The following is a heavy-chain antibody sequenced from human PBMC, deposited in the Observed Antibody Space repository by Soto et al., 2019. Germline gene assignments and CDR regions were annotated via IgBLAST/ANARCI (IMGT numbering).Heavy chain of an antibody. J-gene: IGHJ6*02. D-gene: IGHD2-2*01. Sequence: EVHLVESGGGLVQPVGSLGLSCAASGFSFSNYDMYWVRQSTGKGLEWVSAIDTTGDTYYTDSVKGRFPISRENAKNSLHLQMNSLRGGDTAVYYCARSSPDHHNIVVLPVASTGMDVWGQGTTVTVSS. CDR2: IDTTGDT. V-gene: IGHV3-13*01. CDR1: GFSFSNYD. CDR3: ARSSPDHHNIVVLPVASTGMDV.